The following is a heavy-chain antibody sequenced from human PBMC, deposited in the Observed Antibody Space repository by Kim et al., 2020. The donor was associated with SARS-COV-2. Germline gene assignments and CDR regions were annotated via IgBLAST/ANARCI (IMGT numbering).Heavy chain of an antibody. CDR1: GFTFSSYW. Sequence: GGSLRLSCAASGFTFSSYWMHWVRQAPGKGLVWVSRINSDGSSTSYADSVKGRFTISRDNAKNTLYLQMNSLRAEDTAVYYCARDVFPSYYDSSGYFLGYWGQGTLVTVSS. V-gene: IGHV3-74*01. D-gene: IGHD3-22*01. CDR3: ARDVFPSYYDSSGYFLGY. J-gene: IGHJ4*02. CDR2: INSDGSST.